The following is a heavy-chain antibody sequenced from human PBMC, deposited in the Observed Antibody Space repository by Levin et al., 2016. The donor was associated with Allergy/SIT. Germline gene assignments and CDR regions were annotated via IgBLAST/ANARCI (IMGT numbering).Heavy chain of an antibody. J-gene: IGHJ4*02. Sequence: WIRQPPGKGLEWVSYISSSSTTIYYADSVKGRFTISRDNAKNSLYLQMNSLRAEDTAVYYCARVVSNVIVVNYFDYWGQGTLVTVSS. V-gene: IGHV3-11*01. CDR3: ARVVSNVIVVNYFDY. D-gene: IGHD3-22*01. CDR2: ISSSSTTI.